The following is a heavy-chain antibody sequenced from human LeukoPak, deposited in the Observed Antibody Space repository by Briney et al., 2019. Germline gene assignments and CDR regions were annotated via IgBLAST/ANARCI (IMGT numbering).Heavy chain of an antibody. D-gene: IGHD3-3*01. CDR1: GLAFSSYA. Sequence: GGSLRLSCAASGLAFSSYAMSWVRQAPGKGLEWVSTISVASNTFYADSVKGRFTISRDNSRNTVYLQMTSLRADDTAVYYCADYGVSGVRNNFHWGQGTLVTVSS. J-gene: IGHJ4*02. V-gene: IGHV3-23*01. CDR3: ADYGVSGVRNNFH. CDR2: ISVASNT.